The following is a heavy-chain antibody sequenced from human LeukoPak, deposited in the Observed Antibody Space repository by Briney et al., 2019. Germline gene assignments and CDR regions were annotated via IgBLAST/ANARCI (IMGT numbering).Heavy chain of an antibody. CDR1: GGTFSSYA. CDR2: IIPIFGTA. V-gene: IGHV1-69*06. J-gene: IGHJ4*02. Sequence: AASVKVSCKASGGTFSSYAISWVRQAPGRGLEWMGGIIPIFGTANYAQKFQGRVTITADKSTSTAYMELSSLRSEDTAVYYCARSHYYDSSKTYFDYWGQGTLVTVSS. D-gene: IGHD3-22*01. CDR3: ARSHYYDSSKTYFDY.